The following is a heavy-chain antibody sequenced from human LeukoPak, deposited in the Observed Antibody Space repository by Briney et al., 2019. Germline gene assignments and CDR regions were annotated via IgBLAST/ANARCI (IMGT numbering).Heavy chain of an antibody. CDR1: GYTFTGHY. D-gene: IGHD6-19*01. Sequence: ASVKVSCKASGYTFTGHYMHWVRQAPGQGLEWMGWINPKSGGTNYAQKFQGRVTMTRDTSISTAYMELSGLRSDDTAVYYCARHYSSGWYSDWGQGTLVTVSS. V-gene: IGHV1-2*02. CDR2: INPKSGGT. J-gene: IGHJ4*02. CDR3: ARHYSSGWYSD.